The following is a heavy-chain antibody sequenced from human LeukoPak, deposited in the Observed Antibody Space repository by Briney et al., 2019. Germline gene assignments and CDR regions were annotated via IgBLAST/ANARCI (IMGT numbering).Heavy chain of an antibody. CDR3: ARAYGSGSYYNY. CDR2: ISSSSSYI. V-gene: IGHV3-21*01. J-gene: IGHJ4*02. D-gene: IGHD3-10*01. CDR1: GFTFSSYS. Sequence: GGSLRLSCAASGFTFSSYSMNWVRQAPGKVLEWVSSISSSSSYIYYADSVKGRFTISRDNAKNSLYLQMNSLRAEDTAVYYCARAYGSGSYYNYWGQGTLVTVSS.